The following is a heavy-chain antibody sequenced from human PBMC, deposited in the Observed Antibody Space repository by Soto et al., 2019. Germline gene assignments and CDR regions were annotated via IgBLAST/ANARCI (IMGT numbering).Heavy chain of an antibody. Sequence: SETLSLTCTVSGGSISSYYWSWIRQPPGKGLEWIGYIYYSGSTNYNPSLKSRVTISVDTSKSQFSLKLSSVTAADTAVYYCARAPTYSSAWYQRPIHFDYWGQGTLVTVSS. D-gene: IGHD6-19*01. CDR1: GGSISSYY. V-gene: IGHV4-59*01. J-gene: IGHJ4*02. CDR3: ARAPTYSSAWYQRPIHFDY. CDR2: IYYSGST.